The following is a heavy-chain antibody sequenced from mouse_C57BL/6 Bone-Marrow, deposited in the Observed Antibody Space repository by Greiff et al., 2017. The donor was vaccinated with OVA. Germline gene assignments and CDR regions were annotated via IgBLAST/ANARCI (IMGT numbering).Heavy chain of an antibody. J-gene: IGHJ1*03. CDR3: ARKPYGSSYDWYFDV. D-gene: IGHD1-1*01. Sequence: VQRVESGPGLVAPSQSLSITCTVSGFSLTSYAISWVRQPPGKGLEWLGVIWTGGGTNYNSALKSRLSISKDNSKSQVFLKMNSLQTDDTARYYCARKPYGSSYDWYFDVWGTGTTVTVSS. CDR2: IWTGGGT. V-gene: IGHV2-9-1*01. CDR1: GFSLTSYA.